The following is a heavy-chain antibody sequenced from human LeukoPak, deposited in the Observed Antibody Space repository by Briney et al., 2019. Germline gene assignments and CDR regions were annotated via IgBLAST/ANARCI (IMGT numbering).Heavy chain of an antibody. Sequence: GGSLRLSCAASGFTFADYAMHWVRHAPGKGLECVSGISWNSGSIVYADSVKGRFTISRDNAKNSLYLQMNSLRAEDTALYYCAKDLSGWYYYYYGMDVWGQGTTVTVSS. CDR1: GFTFADYA. J-gene: IGHJ6*02. D-gene: IGHD6-19*01. CDR3: AKDLSGWYYYYYGMDV. CDR2: ISWNSGSI. V-gene: IGHV3-9*01.